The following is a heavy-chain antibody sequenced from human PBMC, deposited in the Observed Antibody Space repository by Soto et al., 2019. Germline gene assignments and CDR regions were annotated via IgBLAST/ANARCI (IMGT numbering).Heavy chain of an antibody. CDR3: ARDRTGTTFG. Sequence: SMRLSCAASGFTVSSNYLSWVRQAPGKGLEWVSVIYSGGSTYYADSVKGRFTISRDNSKNTLYLQMNSLRAEDTAVYYCARDRTGTTFGWGQGTLVTVSS. J-gene: IGHJ4*02. CDR2: IYSGGST. D-gene: IGHD1-7*01. V-gene: IGHV3-66*01. CDR1: GFTVSSNY.